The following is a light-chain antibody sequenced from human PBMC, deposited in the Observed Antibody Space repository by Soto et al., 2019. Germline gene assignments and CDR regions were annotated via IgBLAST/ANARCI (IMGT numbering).Light chain of an antibody. Sequence: QSALTQPPSASGSPGQSVTIYCTGTSSDIGVYNYVSWYQQHPGKAPKLMIYEVSKQPSGVPDRFSGSKPGNTASLTVSGLQAEDEADYYCSSFAGNNNLVFGGVTKLTVL. J-gene: IGLJ2*01. V-gene: IGLV2-8*01. CDR3: SSFAGNNNLV. CDR1: SSDIGVYNY. CDR2: EVS.